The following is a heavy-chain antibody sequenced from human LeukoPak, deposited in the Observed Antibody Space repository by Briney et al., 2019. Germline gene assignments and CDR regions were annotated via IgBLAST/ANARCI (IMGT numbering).Heavy chain of an antibody. D-gene: IGHD6-13*01. CDR1: GGSISSGGYY. CDR2: IYHSGST. Sequence: SETLSLTCTVSGGSISSGGYYWSWIRQPPGKGLEWIGYIYHSGSTYYNPSLKSRVTISVDRSKNQFSLKLSSVTAADTAVYYCASFPAYSSSWFDYWGQGTLVTVSS. CDR3: ASFPAYSSSWFDY. J-gene: IGHJ4*02. V-gene: IGHV4-30-2*01.